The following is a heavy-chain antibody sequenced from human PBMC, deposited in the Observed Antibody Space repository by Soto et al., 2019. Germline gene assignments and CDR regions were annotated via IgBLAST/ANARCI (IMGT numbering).Heavy chain of an antibody. CDR2: INPNSGGT. V-gene: IGHV1-2*04. D-gene: IGHD3-16*01. J-gene: IGHJ6*02. CDR3: ARGIWGGRAHKTYYGMDV. CDR1: GYTFTGYY. Sequence: GASVKVSCKASGYTFTGYYMHWVRQAPGQGLEWMGWINPNSGGTNYAQKFQGWVTMTRDTSISTAYMELSRLRSDDTVVYYCARGIWGGRAHKTYYGMDVWGQGTTVTVSS.